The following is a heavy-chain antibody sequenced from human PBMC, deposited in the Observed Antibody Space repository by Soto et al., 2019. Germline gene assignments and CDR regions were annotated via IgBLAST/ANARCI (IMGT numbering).Heavy chain of an antibody. J-gene: IGHJ3*02. D-gene: IGHD2-21*02. CDR3: ARDPGCGGDCYDAFDI. CDR1: GFTFSSYS. Sequence: GGSLRLSCAASGFTFSSYSMNWVRQAPGKGLEWVSYISXXSSTIYYADSVKGRFTISRDNAKNSLYLQMNSLRDEDTAVYYCARDPGCGGDCYDAFDIWGQGTMVTVS. CDR2: ISXXSSTI. V-gene: IGHV3-48*02.